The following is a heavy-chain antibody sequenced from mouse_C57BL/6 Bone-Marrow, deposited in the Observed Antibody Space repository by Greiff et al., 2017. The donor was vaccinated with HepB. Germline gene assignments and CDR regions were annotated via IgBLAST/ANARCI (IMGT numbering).Heavy chain of an antibody. Sequence: EVQLQQSGPVLVKPGASVKMSCKASGYTFTDYYMNWVKQSHGKSLEWIGVINPYNGGTSYNQKFKGKATLTVDKSSSTAYMELNSLTSEDSAVYYCARFYYGNYYYFDYWGQGTTLTVSS. CDR2: INPYNGGT. D-gene: IGHD2-1*01. CDR1: GYTFTDYY. CDR3: ARFYYGNYYYFDY. V-gene: IGHV1-19*01. J-gene: IGHJ2*01.